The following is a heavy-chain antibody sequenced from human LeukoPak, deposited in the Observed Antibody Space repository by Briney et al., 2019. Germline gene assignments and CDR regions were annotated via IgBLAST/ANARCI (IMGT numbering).Heavy chain of an antibody. D-gene: IGHD3-22*01. Sequence: PGGSLRLSCAASRFTFSDHYMDWVRQAPGKGLEWVARIRTRAKGYTTLYAPSVRDRFSISRDDSTNSVYLQMNSLKTEDTAVYFCARVGDHYDTRGFSSDAFDIWGLGTMVTVAS. CDR1: RFTFSDHY. CDR2: IRTRAKGYTT. CDR3: ARVGDHYDTRGFSSDAFDI. J-gene: IGHJ3*02. V-gene: IGHV3-72*01.